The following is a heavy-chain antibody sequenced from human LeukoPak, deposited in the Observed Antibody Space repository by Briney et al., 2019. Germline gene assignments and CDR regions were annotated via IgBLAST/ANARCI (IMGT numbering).Heavy chain of an antibody. CDR1: GYSFTSYW. J-gene: IGHJ4*02. CDR3: ARGPSADYYGSGSYLYYFDY. D-gene: IGHD3-10*01. CDR2: IYPGDSDT. Sequence: GESLKISCKGSGYSFTSYWTGWVRQMPGKGLEWMGIIYPGDSDTRYSPSFQGQVTISADKSISTAYLQWSSLKASDTAMYYCARGPSADYYGSGSYLYYFDYWGQGTLVTVSS. V-gene: IGHV5-51*01.